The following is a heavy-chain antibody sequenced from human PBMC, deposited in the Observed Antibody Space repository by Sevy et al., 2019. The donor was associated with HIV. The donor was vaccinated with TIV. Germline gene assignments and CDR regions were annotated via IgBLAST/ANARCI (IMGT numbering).Heavy chain of an antibody. Sequence: GSLRLSCAASGFIFNDFAMHWVRQAPGKGLEWVAAISYDGTNKYYTDSVKGRFTISREYSRDMLFLQMNNLRPADTAVYYCSRGQGVAGPFDYWGQGILVTVSS. CDR1: GFIFNDFA. CDR2: ISYDGTNK. J-gene: IGHJ4*02. D-gene: IGHD6-19*01. CDR3: SRGQGVAGPFDY. V-gene: IGHV3-30-3*01.